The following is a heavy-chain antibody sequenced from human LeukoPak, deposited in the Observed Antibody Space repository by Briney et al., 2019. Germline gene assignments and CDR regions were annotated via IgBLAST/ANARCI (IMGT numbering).Heavy chain of an antibody. CDR2: IWYDGSNK. J-gene: IGHJ4*02. V-gene: IGHV3-33*08. D-gene: IGHD3-22*01. CDR3: ARAANYYDSSGYYYVPRPFDY. CDR1: GFTVSSNY. Sequence: GGSLRLSCAASGFTVSSNYMNWVRQAPGKGLEWVAVIWYDGSNKYYADSVKGRFTISRDNSKNTLYLQMNSLRAEDTAVYYCARAANYYDSSGYYYVPRPFDYWGQGTLVTVSS.